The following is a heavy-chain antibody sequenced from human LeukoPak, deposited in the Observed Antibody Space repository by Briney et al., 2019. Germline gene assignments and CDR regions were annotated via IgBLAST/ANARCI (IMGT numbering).Heavy chain of an antibody. V-gene: IGHV4-34*01. CDR1: GGSFSGYY. J-gene: IGHJ3*02. Sequence: SSETLSLTCAVYGGSFSGYYWSWIRQPPGKGLEWIGEINHSGSTNYNPSLKSRVTISVDTSKNQFSLKLSSVTAADTAVYYCAKTRTRRNAFDIWGQGTMVTVSS. CDR2: INHSGST. D-gene: IGHD1/OR15-1a*01. CDR3: AKTRTRRNAFDI.